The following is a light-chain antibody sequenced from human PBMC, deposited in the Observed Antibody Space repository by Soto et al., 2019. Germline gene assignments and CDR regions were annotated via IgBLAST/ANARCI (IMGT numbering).Light chain of an antibody. V-gene: IGLV2-8*01. CDR3: SSYTSTNTQV. CDR2: EVN. J-gene: IGLJ1*01. CDR1: SSDVGAYDY. Sequence: QSVLTQPPSASGSPGQSVTISCTGTSSDVGAYDYVSWYQRHPGKAPKLILYEVNKRPSGIPDRFSGSKSGNMASLTVSGLQAEDEADYYCSSYTSTNTQVFGTGTKLTVL.